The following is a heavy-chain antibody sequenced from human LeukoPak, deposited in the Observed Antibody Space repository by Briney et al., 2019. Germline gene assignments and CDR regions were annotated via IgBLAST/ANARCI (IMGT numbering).Heavy chain of an antibody. J-gene: IGHJ3*02. D-gene: IGHD3-10*01. CDR1: GGTFSSYA. V-gene: IGHV1-69*06. Sequence: ASVKVSRKASGGTFSSYAISWVRQAPGQGLEWMGGIIPIFGTAIYAQKFQGRVTITADKSTSTAYMELSSLRSEDTAVYYCARVGPMVRGVIITGKAFDIWGQGTMVPVSS. CDR3: ARVGPMVRGVIITGKAFDI. CDR2: IIPIFGTA.